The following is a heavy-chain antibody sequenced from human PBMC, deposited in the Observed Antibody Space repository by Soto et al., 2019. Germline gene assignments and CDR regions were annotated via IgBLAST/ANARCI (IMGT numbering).Heavy chain of an antibody. CDR1: GWSFSGYY. CDR2: IYYSGST. D-gene: IGHD3-22*01. Sequence: SETLSLTCAVYGWSFSGYYWSWIRQHPGKGLEWIGYIYYSGSTYYNPSLKSRVTISVDTSKNQFSLKLSSVTAADTAVYYCASSSGYYSWFDPWGQGTLVTVSS. J-gene: IGHJ5*02. CDR3: ASSSGYYSWFDP. V-gene: IGHV4-31*11.